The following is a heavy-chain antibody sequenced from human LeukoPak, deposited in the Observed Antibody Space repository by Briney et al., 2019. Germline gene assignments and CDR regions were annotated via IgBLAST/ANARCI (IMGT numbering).Heavy chain of an antibody. CDR2: ISSSSSYI. CDR3: ARSMLDYYYYGMDV. J-gene: IGHJ6*02. Sequence: GGSLRLSCAASGFTFSSYSMNWVRQAPGKGLEWVSSISSSSSYIYYADSVKGRFTISRDNAKNSLYLQMNSLRAEDTAVYYCARSMLDYYYYGMDVWGQGTTVTVSS. V-gene: IGHV3-21*01. D-gene: IGHD2-8*01. CDR1: GFTFSSYS.